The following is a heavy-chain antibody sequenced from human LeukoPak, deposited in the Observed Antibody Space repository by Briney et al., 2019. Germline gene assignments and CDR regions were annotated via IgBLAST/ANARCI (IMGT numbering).Heavy chain of an antibody. Sequence: GGSLRLSCAASGFTFSSYSMNWVRQAPGKGLEYVSGINDNGGRTHYGDSVKGRFSISRDNSKNTLHLQMSTLRAEDTALYYCVKDVGGSYAFDYWGQGILVTVAS. D-gene: IGHD1-26*01. J-gene: IGHJ4*02. V-gene: IGHV3-64D*09. CDR3: VKDVGGSYAFDY. CDR2: INDNGGRT. CDR1: GFTFSSYS.